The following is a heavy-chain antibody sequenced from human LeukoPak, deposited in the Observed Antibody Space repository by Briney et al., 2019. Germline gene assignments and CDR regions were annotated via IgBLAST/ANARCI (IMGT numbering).Heavy chain of an antibody. Sequence: SEALSLTCTVSGGSISSSTYYWGWIRQPPGKGLEWLGSIYYSGNTYHNPSLKSRLTISVDTSKNQFSLKLSSVTAADTAVYYCARGRRITFGGIIVPFDYWGQGTVVTVSS. CDR3: ARGRRITFGGIIVPFDY. D-gene: IGHD3-16*02. CDR1: GGSISSSTYY. V-gene: IGHV4-39*01. J-gene: IGHJ4*02. CDR2: IYYSGNT.